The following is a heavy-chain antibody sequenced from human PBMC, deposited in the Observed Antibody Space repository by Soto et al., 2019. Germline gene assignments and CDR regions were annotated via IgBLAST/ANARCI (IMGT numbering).Heavy chain of an antibody. CDR3: ARDRYCTSASCYTAAVGYYFDY. CDR1: GFTLSNYA. V-gene: IGHV3-30-3*01. Sequence: GGSLRLSCAASGFTLSNYAMHWVRQAPGKGLEWVALISYDGSNEYYADSVKGRFTISRDNSKNTLYLQMSSLRAEDTAVYYCARDRYCTSASCYTAAVGYYFDYWGQGALVTVSS. CDR2: ISYDGSNE. D-gene: IGHD2-2*02. J-gene: IGHJ4*02.